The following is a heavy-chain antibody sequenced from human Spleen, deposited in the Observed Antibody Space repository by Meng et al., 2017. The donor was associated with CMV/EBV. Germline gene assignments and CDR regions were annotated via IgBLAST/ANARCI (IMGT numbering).Heavy chain of an antibody. J-gene: IGHJ4*02. V-gene: IGHV1-8*03. CDR3: AREPTTYYFDY. Sequence: ASVKVSCKASGYTFTSYDINWVRQATGQGLEWMGWMNPNSGNTGYAQKFQGRVTITRNTSISTAYMELSSLRSEDTAVYYCAREPTTYYFDYWGQGTQVTVSS. D-gene: IGHD1-1*01. CDR1: GYTFTSYD. CDR2: MNPNSGNT.